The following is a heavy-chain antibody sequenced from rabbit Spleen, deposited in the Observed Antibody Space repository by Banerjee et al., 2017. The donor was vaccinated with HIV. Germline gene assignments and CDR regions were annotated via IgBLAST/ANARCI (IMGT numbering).Heavy chain of an antibody. J-gene: IGHJ4*01. CDR3: ARDGAGGSYFAL. CDR2: IDPVFGIT. Sequence: HLKESGGGLVQPGGSLILSCTASGFTLSSYYMNWVRQAPGKGLEWIGYIDPVFGITYYANWVNGRFSISRENAQNTVFLQMTSLTAADTATYFCARDGAGGSYFALWGQGTLVTVS. V-gene: IGHV1S7*01. D-gene: IGHD8-1*01. CDR1: GFTLSSYY.